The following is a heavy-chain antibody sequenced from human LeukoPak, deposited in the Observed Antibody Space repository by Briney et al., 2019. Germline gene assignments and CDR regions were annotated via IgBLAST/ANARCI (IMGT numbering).Heavy chain of an antibody. D-gene: IGHD3-22*01. CDR2: IYYSGST. CDR3: ARVVGSGYPDPYWYFDL. V-gene: IGHV4-59*01. Sequence: SETLSLTCTVSGGSISSYYWSWIRQPPGKGREWIGYIYYSGSTNYNPSLKSRVHISVDTSKNQFSLKLSSVTAADTAVYYCARVVGSGYPDPYWYFDLWGRGTLVTVSS. CDR1: GGSISSYY. J-gene: IGHJ2*01.